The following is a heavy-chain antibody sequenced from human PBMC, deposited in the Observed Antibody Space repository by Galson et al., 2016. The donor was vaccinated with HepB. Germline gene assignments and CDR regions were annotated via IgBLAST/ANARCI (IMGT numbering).Heavy chain of an antibody. CDR2: SGSGGST. D-gene: IGHD2-15*01. CDR3: AKLRGSRYEAYYFDY. V-gene: IGHV3-23*01. J-gene: IGHJ4*02. Sequence: QVPGKGLEWVSYSGSGGSTYYVDSVKGRFTISRDNSKNTLYLQMNSLRAEDAAVYYCAKLRGSRYEAYYFDYWGQGTLVTVSS.